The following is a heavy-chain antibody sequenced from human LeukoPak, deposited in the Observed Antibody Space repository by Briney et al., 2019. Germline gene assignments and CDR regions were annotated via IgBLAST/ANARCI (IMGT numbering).Heavy chain of an antibody. CDR3: ARGGIAAATDY. J-gene: IGHJ4*02. CDR2: IIPIFGTA. CDR1: GDTFSSYA. D-gene: IGHD6-13*01. V-gene: IGHV1-69*13. Sequence: APVKVSCKASGDTFSSYAISWVRQAPGQGLEWMGGIIPIFGTANYAQKFQGRVTITADESTSTAYMELSSLRSEDTAVYYCARGGIAAATDYWGQGTLVTVSS.